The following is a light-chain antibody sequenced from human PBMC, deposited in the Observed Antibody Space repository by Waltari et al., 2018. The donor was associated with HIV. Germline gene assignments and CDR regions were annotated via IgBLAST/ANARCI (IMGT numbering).Light chain of an antibody. V-gene: IGLV2-14*03. Sequence: QSALTQPASVSGSPGQSITISCSGTVSDTDVYNFVSWYRQHPGKAPQLLLYEIKRRPSGISLRFSGSKSFNTASLTISGLQAEDEADYYCTSYTQNHILLFGGGTKLTVL. J-gene: IGLJ3*02. CDR1: VSDTDVYNF. CDR2: EIK. CDR3: TSYTQNHILL.